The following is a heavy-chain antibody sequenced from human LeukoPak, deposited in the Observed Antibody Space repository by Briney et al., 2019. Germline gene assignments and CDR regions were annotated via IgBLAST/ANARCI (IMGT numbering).Heavy chain of an antibody. CDR3: ARDSSSWYYWFDP. V-gene: IGHV1-18*01. CDR1: GYTFTSYG. D-gene: IGHD6-13*01. J-gene: IGHJ5*02. Sequence: SLKVSCKASGYTFTSYGISWVRQAPGQGLEWMGGISINNGTTNYAQKLVGRATITTDTSTSTAYMDLRSLRSDDTAVYYCARDSSSWYYWFDPWGQGTLVTVSS. CDR2: ISINNGTT.